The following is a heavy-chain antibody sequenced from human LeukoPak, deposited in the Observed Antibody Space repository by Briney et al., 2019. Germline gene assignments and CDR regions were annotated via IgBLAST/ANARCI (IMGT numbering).Heavy chain of an antibody. J-gene: IGHJ6*02. D-gene: IGHD3-10*01. CDR2: ISWNSGSI. V-gene: IGHV3-9*01. CDR1: GFRFDDYA. Sequence: PGGSLRLSCAASGFRFDDYAMHWVRQVPGKGLEWVSGISWNSGSIGYVDSVKGRFTTSRDNAKNSLYLQMNSLRAEDTAVYYCAVPRIGNYYGMDVWGQGTTVTVSS. CDR3: AVPRIGNYYGMDV.